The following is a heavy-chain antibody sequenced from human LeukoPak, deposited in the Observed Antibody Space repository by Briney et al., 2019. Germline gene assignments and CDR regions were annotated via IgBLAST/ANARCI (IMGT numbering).Heavy chain of an antibody. D-gene: IGHD3-22*01. Sequence: GGSLRLSCAASGFTFSSYWMHWVRQAPGKGLVWVSRINTDGSSTSYADSVKGRSTISRDNAKNTLYLQMNSLRAEDTAVYYCARDMEKRYYDSSGPLDYWGQGTLVTVSS. J-gene: IGHJ4*02. CDR3: ARDMEKRYYDSSGPLDY. CDR1: GFTFSSYW. CDR2: INTDGSST. V-gene: IGHV3-74*01.